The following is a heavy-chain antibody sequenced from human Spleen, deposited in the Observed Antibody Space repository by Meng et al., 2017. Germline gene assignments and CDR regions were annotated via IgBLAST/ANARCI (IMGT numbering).Heavy chain of an antibody. CDR1: GYTFTGYY. V-gene: IGHV1-2*02. J-gene: IGHJ4*02. D-gene: IGHD1-26*01. Sequence: ASVKVSCKASGYTFTGYYMHWVRQAPGQGLEWMGWINPNSGGTNYAQKFQGRVTMTRDTSITTAYMELSRLRSDDTAVYYCARREIVGATVYYFDYWCQGTLVTVSS. CDR2: INPNSGGT. CDR3: ARREIVGATVYYFDY.